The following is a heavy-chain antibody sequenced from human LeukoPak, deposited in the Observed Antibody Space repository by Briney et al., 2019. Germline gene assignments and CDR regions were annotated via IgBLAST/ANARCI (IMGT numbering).Heavy chain of an antibody. CDR2: INPSGGPT. CDR3: ARASTGSGALDY. D-gene: IGHD3-10*01. J-gene: IGHJ4*02. CDR1: GYTFSTYL. V-gene: IGHV1-46*01. Sequence: GASVKVSCKASGYTFSTYLMHWVRQAPGQGLEWMGIINPSGGPTTYAQKFQGRVTMSRDMSPSTVYMELDSLTFDDTAVYYCARASTGSGALDYWGQGNLVTVSS.